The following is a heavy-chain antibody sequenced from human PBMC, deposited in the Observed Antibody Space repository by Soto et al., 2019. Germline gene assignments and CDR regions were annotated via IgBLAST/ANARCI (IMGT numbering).Heavy chain of an antibody. CDR3: ARGGITTFGYYYYGMDV. D-gene: IGHD3-3*01. J-gene: IGHJ6*02. Sequence: SLRLSCAASGFTFNDYYMTWIRQAPGKGLEWVSYISSNGGTIYYADSVKGRFTISRDNAKSSLYLQMSSLRADDTAVYYCARGGITTFGYYYYGMDVWGQGTTVTISS. V-gene: IGHV3-11*01. CDR1: GFTFNDYY. CDR2: ISSNGGTI.